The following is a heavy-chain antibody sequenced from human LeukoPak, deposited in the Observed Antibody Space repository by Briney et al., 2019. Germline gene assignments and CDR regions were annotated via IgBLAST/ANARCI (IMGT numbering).Heavy chain of an antibody. Sequence: GGSLRLSCTASGFTLRTYDMHWVRQAPGKGLEWVSSISGSGGNTFHADSVKGRFTISRDNSKNTLYLQMNSLRAEDTAIYYCARTHYFDSSGYHLIDYWGQGTLVTVSS. CDR2: ISGSGGNT. V-gene: IGHV3-23*01. J-gene: IGHJ4*02. CDR3: ARTHYFDSSGYHLIDY. CDR1: GFTLRTYD. D-gene: IGHD3-22*01.